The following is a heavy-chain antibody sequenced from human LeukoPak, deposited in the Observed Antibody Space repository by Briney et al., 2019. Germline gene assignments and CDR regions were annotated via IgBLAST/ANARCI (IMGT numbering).Heavy chain of an antibody. Sequence: GGSLRLSCAASGFTVSSDFMIWVRQAPGRGLEWVSILYGGGNTYYGGSVKDRFTISRDNSKNTLYLQMNSLRAEDTAAYYCARQRGTTVTTYQVNWGQGTLVTVSS. J-gene: IGHJ4*02. CDR2: LYGGGNT. CDR1: GFTVSSDF. CDR3: ARQRGTTVTTYQVN. V-gene: IGHV3-66*04. D-gene: IGHD4-11*01.